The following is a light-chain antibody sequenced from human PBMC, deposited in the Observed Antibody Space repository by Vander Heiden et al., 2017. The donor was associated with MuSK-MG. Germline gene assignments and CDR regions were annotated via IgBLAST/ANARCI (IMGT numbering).Light chain of an antibody. J-gene: IGKJ3*01. V-gene: IGKV1-39*01. CDR3: QQTYDMPFT. Sequence: DVQLTQSPSSLSASVGDRVSLTCRATRSITSYLNWYQQKPGKAPKLLIYAASSLQSGVSSRSSGSGSGTYFTLTISSLQPEDFATYYCQQTYDMPFTFGPGTKVDV. CDR1: RSITSY. CDR2: AAS.